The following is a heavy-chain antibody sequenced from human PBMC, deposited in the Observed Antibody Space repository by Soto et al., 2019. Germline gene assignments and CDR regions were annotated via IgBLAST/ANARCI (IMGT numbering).Heavy chain of an antibody. J-gene: IGHJ1*01. CDR2: ISGDDGAT. Sequence: PGGSLRLSCAASGFTFSTYAMTWVRQAPGKGLEWVSSISGDDGATYYADSVKGRFTISRDNSKHTLYLRMNSLRAEDTAVYYCAKFSNSNTDWGQGTLVTVSS. CDR3: AKFSNSNTD. CDR1: GFTFSTYA. V-gene: IGHV3-23*01. D-gene: IGHD2-8*02.